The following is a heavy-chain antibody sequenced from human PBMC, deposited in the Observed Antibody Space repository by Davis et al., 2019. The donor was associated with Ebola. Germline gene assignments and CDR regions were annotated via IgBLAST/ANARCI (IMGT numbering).Heavy chain of an antibody. CDR1: GDTVTSAG. D-gene: IGHD5-18*01. V-gene: IGHV6-1*01. Sequence: PSETLSLTCAISGDTVTSAGWNWIRQSPSRGLEWLGRTYYKSKWYNDYAVSVKSRITINPDTSKNQFSLQLNSVTPEDTALYYCERGWLQVGMDVWGEGTTVTVSS. CDR2: TYYKSKWYN. J-gene: IGHJ6*04. CDR3: ERGWLQVGMDV.